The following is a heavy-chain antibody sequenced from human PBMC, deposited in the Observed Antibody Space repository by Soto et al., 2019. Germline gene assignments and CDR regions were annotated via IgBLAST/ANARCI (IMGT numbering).Heavy chain of an antibody. Sequence: EVQLEQSGAEVKKSGESLRISCKVSGYSFASQWISWVRQVPGKGQEWMGRIDLSESYTTYNPSFQGHVSFSADKSITTAYLQWSSLEASDSAIYYCATQGITTYYFDHWGRGTLVTVSS. D-gene: IGHD3-10*01. V-gene: IGHV5-10-1*03. CDR2: IDLSESYT. J-gene: IGHJ4*02. CDR3: ATQGITTYYFDH. CDR1: GYSFASQW.